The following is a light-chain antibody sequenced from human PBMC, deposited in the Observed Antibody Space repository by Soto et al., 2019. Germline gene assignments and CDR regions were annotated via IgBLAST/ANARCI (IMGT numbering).Light chain of an antibody. CDR2: LGS. J-gene: IGKJ3*01. Sequence: DIVMTQSPLSLPVTPGEPASISCRSSQSLLHTNGNHYLDWYLQKPGQSPQLLIYLGSSRASGVPDRFSGRGSGTDVTLKISRVEAEDVGVYYCIQALQAPFTFGPGTRVDIK. CDR1: QSLLHTNGNHY. V-gene: IGKV2-28*01. CDR3: IQALQAPFT.